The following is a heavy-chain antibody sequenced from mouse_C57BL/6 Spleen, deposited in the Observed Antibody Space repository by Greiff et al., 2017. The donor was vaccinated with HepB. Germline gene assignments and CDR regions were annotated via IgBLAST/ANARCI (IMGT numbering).Heavy chain of an antibody. CDR3: AIGYDGCFYNALDY. V-gene: IGHV1-74*01. CDR2: IHPSDSDT. J-gene: IGHJ4*01. D-gene: IGHD2-3*01. Sequence: QVQLQQPGAELVKPGASVKVSCKASGYTFTSYWMHWVKQRPGQGLEWIGRIHPSDSDTTYNQKFKGKATLTVDKSSCTAYMQLSSLTSEDSAVYYCAIGYDGCFYNALDYWGQGTSVTVSS. CDR1: GYTFTSYW.